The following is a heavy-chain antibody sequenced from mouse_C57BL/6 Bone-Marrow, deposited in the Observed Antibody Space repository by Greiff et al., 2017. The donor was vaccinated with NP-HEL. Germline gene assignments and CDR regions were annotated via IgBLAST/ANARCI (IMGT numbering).Heavy chain of an antibody. V-gene: IGHV1-81*01. CDR1: GYTFTSYG. D-gene: IGHD1-1*01. CDR2: IYPRSGNT. J-gene: IGHJ1*03. CDR3: ARRGYYYGSSSWGYLDV. Sequence: VQLQQSGAELARPGASVKLSCKASGYTFTSYGISWVKQRTGQGLEWIGEIYPRSGNTYYNEKFKGKATLTADKSSSTAYMELRSLTSEDSAVYFCARRGYYYGSSSWGYLDVWGTGTTVTVSS.